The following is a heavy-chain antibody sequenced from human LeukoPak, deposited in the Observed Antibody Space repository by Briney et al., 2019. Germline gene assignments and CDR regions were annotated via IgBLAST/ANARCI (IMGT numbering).Heavy chain of an antibody. CDR3: ARSGYFYDAFDI. V-gene: IGHV3-7*04. Sequence: GGSLRLSCVASGFRFSNYWMVWVRQAPGKGVEWVANIKEDGIEKYHVDSVRGRCTISRDNAKNSLYLQMNSLRADDTAIYYCARSGYFYDAFDIWGQGTMVTVSS. J-gene: IGHJ3*02. CDR2: IKEDGIEK. D-gene: IGHD3-22*01. CDR1: GFRFSNYW.